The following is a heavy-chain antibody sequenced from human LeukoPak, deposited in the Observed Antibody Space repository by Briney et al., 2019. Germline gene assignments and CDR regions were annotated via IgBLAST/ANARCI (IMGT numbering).Heavy chain of an antibody. CDR2: ISQSGST. CDR1: GFTFSSYS. V-gene: IGHV4-34*01. CDR3: ARAYYSTSWYGV. Sequence: PGGSLRLSCAASGFTFSSYSMNWVRQAPGKGLEWIGEISQSGSTNYNPSLKSRVTILLDTSKNHFSVRLSSVTAADTAVYYCARAYYSTSWYGVWGQGTLVTVSS. J-gene: IGHJ3*01. D-gene: IGHD2-2*01.